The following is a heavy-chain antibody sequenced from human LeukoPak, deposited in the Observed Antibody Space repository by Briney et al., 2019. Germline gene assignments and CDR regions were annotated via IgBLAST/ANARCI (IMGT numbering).Heavy chain of an antibody. CDR1: GYSISSGYY. CDR2: FYLSGST. V-gene: IGHV4-38-2*02. D-gene: IGHD2-15*01. CDR3: ARDNPSGGSWPLDY. J-gene: IGHJ4*02. Sequence: PSETLSLTCAVSGYSISSGYYWGWIRQPPGKGLEWIGSFYLSGSTYYNPSLKGRVTISVDTSKNQFSLKLSSVTAADTAVYYCARDNPSGGSWPLDYWGQGTLVTVSS.